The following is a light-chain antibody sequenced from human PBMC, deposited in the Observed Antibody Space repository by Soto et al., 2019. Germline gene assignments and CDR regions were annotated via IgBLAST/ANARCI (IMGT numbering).Light chain of an antibody. CDR2: DAS. J-gene: IGKJ3*01. V-gene: IGKV3-11*01. CDR1: QSISTY. CDR3: HQRSNWL. Sequence: EFVLTQSPAALSLSPGERATLSCRASQSISTYLAWYQQKPGQTPRLLIYDASNRATGIPARFSGSGSGTDFTLTISSLEPVDSGVYYCHQRSNWLFCPGTKVEIK.